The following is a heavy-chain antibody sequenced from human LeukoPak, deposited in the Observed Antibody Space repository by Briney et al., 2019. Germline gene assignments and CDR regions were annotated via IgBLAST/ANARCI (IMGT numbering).Heavy chain of an antibody. CDR2: ISYRWST. Sequence: SDTQSLTCTLWGGSNRISSDYWGPIRQPRGKGLEWNGSISYRWSTYYTPSRRSRVTISVDTSKIRFSLKLSSVPAADTAVYYCSIPVYCSSTSCPWFLWGQGTVATVSS. CDR3: SIPVYCSSTSCPWFL. CDR1: GGSNRISSDY. D-gene: IGHD2-2*01. J-gene: IGHJ4*02. V-gene: IGHV4-39*01.